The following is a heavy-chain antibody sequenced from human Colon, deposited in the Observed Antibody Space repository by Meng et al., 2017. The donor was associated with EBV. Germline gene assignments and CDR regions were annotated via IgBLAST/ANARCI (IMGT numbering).Heavy chain of an antibody. CDR1: GGSISHSHW. CDR2: VYHTGST. Sequence: QVQLQEPAPGLVTPSGTLALTSACSGGSISHSHWWAWVRQPPGKGLEWIGEVYHTGSTKYNPSLKSRLTISVDKSKNQFSLNLTSVTAADTAVYYCARVWQSLTAFFDSWGQGTLVTVSS. D-gene: IGHD2-21*01. V-gene: IGHV4-4*02. CDR3: ARVWQSLTAFFDS. J-gene: IGHJ4*02.